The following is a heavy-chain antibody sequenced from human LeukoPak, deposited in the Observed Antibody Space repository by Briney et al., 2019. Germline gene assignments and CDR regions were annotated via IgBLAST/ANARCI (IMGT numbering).Heavy chain of an antibody. Sequence: SETLSLTCTVSGYSISSGYYWGWIRQPPGKGLEWIGSIYHSGSTYYNPSLKSRVTISVDTSKNQFSLKLSSVTAADTAVYYCARDLNPRRIGTLDYFDYWGQGTLVTVSS. CDR1: GYSISSGYY. J-gene: IGHJ4*02. CDR3: ARDLNPRRIGTLDYFDY. V-gene: IGHV4-38-2*02. D-gene: IGHD1-14*01. CDR2: IYHSGST.